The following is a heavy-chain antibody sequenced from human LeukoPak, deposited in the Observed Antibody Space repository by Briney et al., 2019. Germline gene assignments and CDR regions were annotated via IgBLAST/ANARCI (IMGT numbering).Heavy chain of an antibody. Sequence: VGSLRLSCAPSVVTFSVDRMHWGPDAPGKRLVWVSSINSDGSSTNYADSVKGRFTISRDNARNTLYLQMNSLRAEDTAVYYCARDSSGWYRDWGQGTLVTVSS. CDR2: INSDGSST. D-gene: IGHD6-19*01. CDR1: VVTFSVDR. CDR3: ARDSSGWYRD. V-gene: IGHV3-74*01. J-gene: IGHJ4*02.